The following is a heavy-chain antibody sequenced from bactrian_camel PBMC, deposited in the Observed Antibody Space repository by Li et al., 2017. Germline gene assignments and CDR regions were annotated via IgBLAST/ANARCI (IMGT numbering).Heavy chain of an antibody. Sequence: HVQLVESGGGSVQAGGSLTLSCAVSGYDYKYCMAWFRQAPGKEREGVARIATGSGNTYYADSVKGRFTISQDNAKNTVYLQMNSLKPEDTAMYYCAARGPYCYTKLSVRDFTYWGQGTQVTVS. CDR2: IATGSGNT. CDR1: GYDYKYC. D-gene: IGHD2*01. J-gene: IGHJ6*01. V-gene: IGHV3S63*01. CDR3: AARGPYCYTKLSVRDFTY.